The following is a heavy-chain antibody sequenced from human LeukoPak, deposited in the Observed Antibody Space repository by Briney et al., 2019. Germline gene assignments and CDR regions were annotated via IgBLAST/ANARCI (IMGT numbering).Heavy chain of an antibody. CDR1: GGSISSGSYY. CDR3: ARAVGANAFDI. V-gene: IGHV4-61*02. CDR2: IYTSGST. J-gene: IGHJ3*02. Sequence: SETLSLTCTVSGGSISSGSYYWSWIRQPAGKGLEWIGRIYTSGSTNYNPSLKSRVTISVDKSKNQFSLKLSSVTAADTAVYYCARAVGANAFDIWGQGTMVTVSS. D-gene: IGHD1-26*01.